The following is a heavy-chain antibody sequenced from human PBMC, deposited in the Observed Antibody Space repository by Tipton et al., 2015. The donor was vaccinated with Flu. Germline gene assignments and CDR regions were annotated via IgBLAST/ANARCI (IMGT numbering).Heavy chain of an antibody. CDR1: GLTFSNYA. CDR3: ARGQGANP. Sequence: SLRLSCAASGLTFSNYAMSWVRQAPGKGLEWVSVIYSDGSTYYIDSVKGRFTISRDNSKNMLSLEMNSLRAEDTAVYYCARGQGANPWGQGTLVTVSS. CDR2: IYSDGST. V-gene: IGHV3-53*01. J-gene: IGHJ5*02.